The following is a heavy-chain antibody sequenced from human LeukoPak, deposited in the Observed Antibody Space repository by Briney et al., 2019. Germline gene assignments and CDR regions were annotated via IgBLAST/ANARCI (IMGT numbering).Heavy chain of an antibody. CDR1: GGTFDSHA. Sequence: SVKVSCKASGGTFDSHAISWVRQAPGQGLEWMGRIFPILGVTTYAERFQARVTVTADKSTSISYMELSSLRSEDTAVYFCATEQPRPSHEFWSGYYLDHWGQGTLVTASS. D-gene: IGHD3-3*01. V-gene: IGHV1-69*04. CDR2: IFPILGVT. J-gene: IGHJ4*02. CDR3: ATEQPRPSHEFWSGYYLDH.